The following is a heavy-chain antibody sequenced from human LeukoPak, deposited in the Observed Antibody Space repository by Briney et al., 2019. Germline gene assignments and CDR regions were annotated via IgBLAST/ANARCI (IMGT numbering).Heavy chain of an antibody. Sequence: GGSLRLSCAASGFTFSSYSMNCVRQAPGKGLEWVSYISSTSSTIYYADSVKGRSTISRDNAKNSLFLQMNSLRDEDTAVYFCARRYSSGWYWDSWGQGTLVTVSS. CDR3: ARRYSSGWYWDS. V-gene: IGHV3-48*02. CDR2: ISSTSSTI. CDR1: GFTFSSYS. D-gene: IGHD6-19*01. J-gene: IGHJ4*02.